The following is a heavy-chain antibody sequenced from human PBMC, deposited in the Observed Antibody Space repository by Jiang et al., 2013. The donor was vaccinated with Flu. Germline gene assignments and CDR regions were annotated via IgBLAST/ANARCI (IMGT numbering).Heavy chain of an antibody. CDR1: GGTFSSYT. V-gene: IGHV1-69*02. D-gene: IGHD2-15*01. J-gene: IGHJ4*02. CDR3: ARGYCSGGSCTTILDY. Sequence: KVSCKASGGTFSSYTISWVRQAPGQGLEWMGRIIPILGIANYAQKFQGRVTITADKSTSTAYMELSSLRSEDTAVYYCARGYCSGGSCTTILDYWGQGTLVTVSS. CDR2: IIPILGIA.